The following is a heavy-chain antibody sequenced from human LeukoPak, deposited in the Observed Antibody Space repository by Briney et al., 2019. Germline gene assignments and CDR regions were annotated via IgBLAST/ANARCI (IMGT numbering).Heavy chain of an antibody. CDR1: GGSISSYY. J-gene: IGHJ6*02. CDR2: IYYSGST. CDR3: ARHGGVSGTSFPPHHYGIDV. D-gene: IGHD3-16*01. V-gene: IGHV4-59*08. Sequence: PSETLSLTCTVSGGSISSYYGSWIRQPPGKGLEWIGYIYYSGSTNYNPSLKSRVTLSVDTSKNQFSLRLSSVTAADTAVYYCARHGGVSGTSFPPHHYGIDVWGQGTPVTVSS.